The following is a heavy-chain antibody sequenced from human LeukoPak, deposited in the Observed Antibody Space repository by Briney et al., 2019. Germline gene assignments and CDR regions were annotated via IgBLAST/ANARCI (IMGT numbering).Heavy chain of an antibody. V-gene: IGHV3-48*04. Sequence: GGSLRLSCAASGFTFSSYSMNWVRQAPGKGLEWVSYISSSGSTIYYADSVKGRFTISRDNAKNTLYLQMNSLRAEDTAVYFCASLDRGYYYSFDYWGQGTLVTVSS. CDR3: ASLDRGYYYSFDY. J-gene: IGHJ4*02. CDR2: ISSSGSTI. CDR1: GFTFSSYS. D-gene: IGHD2/OR15-2a*01.